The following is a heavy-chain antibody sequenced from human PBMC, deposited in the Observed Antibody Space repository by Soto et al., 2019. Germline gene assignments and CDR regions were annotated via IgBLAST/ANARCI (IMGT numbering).Heavy chain of an antibody. CDR2: IWYDGSNT. Sequence: QVQLVESGGGVVQPGGSLXLSCEASGFNFGNSAMHWXRXXXXKGLEWVAVIWYDGSNTYYGDSVQGRFIISRDNSKNLMXLKXXXXXXXXXXXXXXXXXXXXXXXXHGSVDFWGLGTPVTVS. CDR3: XXXXXXXXXXHGSVDF. D-gene: IGHD5-12*01. CDR1: GFNFGNSA. J-gene: IGHJ4*02. V-gene: IGHV3-33*03.